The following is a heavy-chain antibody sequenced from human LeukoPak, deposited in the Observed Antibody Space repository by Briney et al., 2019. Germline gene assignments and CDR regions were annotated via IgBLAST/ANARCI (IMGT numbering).Heavy chain of an antibody. J-gene: IGHJ6*02. Sequence: PGGSLRLSCAASGFTFSSYAMHWVRQAPGKGLEWVAVISYDGSNKYYADSVKGRFTISRDNSKNTLYLQMNSLRAEDTAVYYCAPPYYYDSSGYYYQRHYYGMDVWGQGTTVTVSS. CDR2: ISYDGSNK. CDR3: APPYYYDSSGYYYQRHYYGMDV. D-gene: IGHD3-22*01. CDR1: GFTFSSYA. V-gene: IGHV3-30*04.